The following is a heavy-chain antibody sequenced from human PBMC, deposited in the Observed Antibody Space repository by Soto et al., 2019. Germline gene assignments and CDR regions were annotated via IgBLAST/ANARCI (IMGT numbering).Heavy chain of an antibody. D-gene: IGHD1-20*01. CDR1: GYTFTSYY. J-gene: IGHJ4*02. CDR3: ARDRITGTTVYDY. Sequence: ASVKVSCKASGYTFTSYYMHWVRQAPGQGLEWMGWISAYNGNTNYAQKLQGRVTMTTDTSTSTAYMELRSLRSDDTAVYYCARDRITGTTVYDYWGQGTLVTVSS. V-gene: IGHV1-18*04. CDR2: ISAYNGNT.